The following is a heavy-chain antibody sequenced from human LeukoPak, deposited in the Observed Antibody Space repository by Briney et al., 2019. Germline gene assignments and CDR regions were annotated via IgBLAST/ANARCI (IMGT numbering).Heavy chain of an antibody. Sequence: PSQTLSLTCTVSGDSISSGGYYWRWIRQHPGKGLEWIGYIYHSGDTYYSPSLKSRTTISVDTSKNHFSLKMTSVSAADTAVYCCARERVSYFDNWGQGTLVTVSS. CDR2: IYHSGDT. CDR3: ARERVSYFDN. J-gene: IGHJ4*02. V-gene: IGHV4-31*03. CDR1: GDSISSGGYY.